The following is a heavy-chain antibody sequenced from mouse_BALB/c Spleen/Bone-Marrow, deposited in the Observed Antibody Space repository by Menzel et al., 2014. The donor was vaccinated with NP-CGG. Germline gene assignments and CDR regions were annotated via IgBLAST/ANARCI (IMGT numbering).Heavy chain of an antibody. CDR2: IWAGGST. J-gene: IGHJ4*01. CDR1: GFSLTSYG. D-gene: IGHD1-1*01. Sequence: VQLQQSGPGLVAPSQSLSITCTVSGFSLTSYGVHWVRQPPGKGLEWLGVIWAGGSTNYNSALMSRLSISKDNSKSQVFLKMNSLLTDDTAMYYCARGYGSSYYAMDYWGQGTSVTVSS. V-gene: IGHV2-9*02. CDR3: ARGYGSSYYAMDY.